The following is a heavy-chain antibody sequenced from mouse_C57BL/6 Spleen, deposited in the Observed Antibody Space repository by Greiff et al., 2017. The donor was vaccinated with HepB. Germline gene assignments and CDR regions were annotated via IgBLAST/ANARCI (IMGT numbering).Heavy chain of an antibody. J-gene: IGHJ4*01. V-gene: IGHV1-31*01. CDR3: ARESYYGNHGAMDY. CDR2: IYPYNGVS. D-gene: IGHD2-1*01. CDR1: GYSFTGYY. Sequence: EVHLVESGPELVKPGASVKISCKASGYSFTGYYMHWVKQSHGNILDWIGYIYPYNGVSSYNQKFKGKATLTVDKSSSTAYMELRSLTSEDSAVYYCARESYYGNHGAMDYWGQGTSVTVSS.